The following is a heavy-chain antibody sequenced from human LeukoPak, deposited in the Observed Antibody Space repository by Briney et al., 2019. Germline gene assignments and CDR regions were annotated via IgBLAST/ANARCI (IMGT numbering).Heavy chain of an antibody. D-gene: IGHD6-13*01. V-gene: IGHV1-8*01. Sequence: ASVTVSCKASGYTFTSYDINWVRQATGQGLEWMGWMNPNSGNTGYAQKFQGRVTMTRNTSISTAYMELSSLRSEDTDAYYCARGVRAATGTLNWGQGTLVTVSS. CDR3: ARGVRAATGTLN. CDR1: GYTFTSYD. J-gene: IGHJ4*02. CDR2: MNPNSGNT.